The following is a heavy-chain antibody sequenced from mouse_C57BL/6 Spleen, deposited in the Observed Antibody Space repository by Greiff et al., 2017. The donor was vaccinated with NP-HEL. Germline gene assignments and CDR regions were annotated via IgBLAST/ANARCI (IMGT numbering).Heavy chain of an antibody. Sequence: EVQGVESGPSLVRPSQTLSLTCTVTGFSINSDCYWIWIRQFPGNKLEYIGYTFYSGITYYNPSLESRTYITRDTSKNQFSLKLSSVTTEDTATYYCARSPITTVVAHWYFDVWGTGTTVTVSS. V-gene: IGHV3-3*01. J-gene: IGHJ1*03. D-gene: IGHD1-1*01. CDR3: ARSPITTVVAHWYFDV. CDR1: GFSINSDCY. CDR2: TFYSGIT.